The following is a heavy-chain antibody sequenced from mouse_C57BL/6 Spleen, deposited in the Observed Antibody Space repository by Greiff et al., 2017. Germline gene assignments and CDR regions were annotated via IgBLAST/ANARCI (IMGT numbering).Heavy chain of an antibody. CDR1: GFTFSDYY. J-gene: IGHJ4*01. CDR3: ARGGRRRARDY. V-gene: IGHV5-12*01. Sequence: EVKLVESGGGLVQPGGSLKLSCAASGFTFSDYYLYWVRQTPEKRLEWVAYISNGGGSTYYPATVKGRFTISRDNAKNTLYLQMSRLKSEDTAMYYCARGGRRRARDYWGQGTSVTVSS. D-gene: IGHD2-12*01. CDR2: ISNGGGST.